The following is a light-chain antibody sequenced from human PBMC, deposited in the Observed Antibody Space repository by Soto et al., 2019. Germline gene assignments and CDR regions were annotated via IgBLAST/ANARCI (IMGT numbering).Light chain of an antibody. CDR1: NSNIGAGYD. CDR2: GNS. J-gene: IGLJ2*01. CDR3: QSYDSSLSGLVV. V-gene: IGLV1-40*01. Sequence: QSALTQPASVSGAPGQRVTISCTGSNSNIGAGYDVHWYLHLPGTAPKLLIYGNSNRPSGVPDRFSGSKSDTSASLAITGLQAEDEADYYCQSYDSSLSGLVVFGGGTKLTVL.